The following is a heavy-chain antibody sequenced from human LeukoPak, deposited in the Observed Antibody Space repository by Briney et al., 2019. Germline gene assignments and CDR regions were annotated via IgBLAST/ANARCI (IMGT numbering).Heavy chain of an antibody. D-gene: IGHD1-14*01. Sequence: SQTLSLTCTVSGGSISSGDYYRSWIRQPPGKGREWIGYIYYSGSTYYNPSLKSRVTISVDTSKNQFSLKLSSVTAADTAVYYCARGVYQEDAFDIWGQGTMVTVSS. CDR3: ARGVYQEDAFDI. CDR1: GGSISSGDYY. CDR2: IYYSGST. V-gene: IGHV4-30-4*01. J-gene: IGHJ3*02.